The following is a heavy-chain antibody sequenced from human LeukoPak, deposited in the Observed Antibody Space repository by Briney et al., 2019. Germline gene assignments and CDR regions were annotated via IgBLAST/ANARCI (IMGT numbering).Heavy chain of an antibody. CDR3: ARYGGGHYDFWSGYLDLDWFDP. D-gene: IGHD3-3*01. CDR1: GGSISSSSYY. V-gene: IGHV4-39*07. J-gene: IGHJ5*02. CDR2: IYYSGST. Sequence: SETLSLTCTVSGGSISSSSYYWGWIRQPPGKGLEWIGSIYYSGSTYYNPSLKSRVTISVDTSKNQFSLKLSSVTAADTAVYYCARYGGGHYDFWSGYLDLDWFDPWGQGTLVTVSS.